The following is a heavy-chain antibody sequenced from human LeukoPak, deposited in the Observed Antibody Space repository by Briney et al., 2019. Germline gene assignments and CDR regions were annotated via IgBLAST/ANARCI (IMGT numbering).Heavy chain of an antibody. CDR1: GYTFTGYY. CDR2: INPNSGGT. D-gene: IGHD5-12*01. CDR3: ARAGSGYSGYERI. J-gene: IGHJ4*02. V-gene: IGHV1-2*02. Sequence: ASVKVSCKASGYTFTGYYMHWVRQAPGQGLEWMGWINPNSGGTNYAQKFQGRVTMTRDTSISTAYMELSRLRSDDTAVYYCARAGSGYSGYERIWGQGTLVTVSS.